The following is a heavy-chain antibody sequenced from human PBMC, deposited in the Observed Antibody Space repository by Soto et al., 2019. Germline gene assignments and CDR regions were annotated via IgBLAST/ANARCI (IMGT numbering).Heavy chain of an antibody. V-gene: IGHV5-51*01. CDR2: IYPGDSDT. CDR3: ARWYSSGLYYLDY. Sequence: GESLKLSCKGSGYSFSSDWIGWVRQMPGKGLEWMGIIYPGDSDTRYSPSFQGQVTISADKSINTAYLQWSSLKASDTAMYYCARWYSSGLYYLDYWGQGTLVTFS. CDR1: GYSFSSDW. D-gene: IGHD6-19*01. J-gene: IGHJ4*02.